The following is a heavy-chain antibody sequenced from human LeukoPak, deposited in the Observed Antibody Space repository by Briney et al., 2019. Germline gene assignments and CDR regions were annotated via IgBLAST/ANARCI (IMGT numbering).Heavy chain of an antibody. D-gene: IGHD6-13*01. CDR3: AKDIAAAGNHAFDI. V-gene: IGHV3-23*01. Sequence: GGSLRLSCAASGFTFNHYWMTWVRQAPGKGLEWVSAISGSGGSTYYADSVKGRFTISRDNSKNTLYLQTNSLRAEDTAVYYCAKDIAAAGNHAFDIWGQGTMVTVSS. CDR1: GFTFNHYW. CDR2: ISGSGGST. J-gene: IGHJ3*02.